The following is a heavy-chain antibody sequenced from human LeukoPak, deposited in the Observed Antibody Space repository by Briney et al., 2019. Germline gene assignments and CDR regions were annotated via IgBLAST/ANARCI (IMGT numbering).Heavy chain of an antibody. V-gene: IGHV3-23*01. CDR1: GGSISSSN. J-gene: IGHJ6*02. CDR3: AKAHYSSSWHHVYDYYYGMDV. Sequence: GTLSLTCAVSGGSISSSNWWSWVRQPPGKGLEWVSGISGSGGSTDYVDSVKGRFTISRDNSKNTLYLQMNSLRAEDTAVYYCAKAHYSSSWHHVYDYYYGMDVWGQGTTVTVSS. D-gene: IGHD6-13*01. CDR2: ISGSGGST.